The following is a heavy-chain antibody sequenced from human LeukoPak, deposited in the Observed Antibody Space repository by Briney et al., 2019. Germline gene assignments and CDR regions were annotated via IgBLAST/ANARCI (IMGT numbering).Heavy chain of an antibody. D-gene: IGHD2-15*01. J-gene: IGHJ6*02. CDR1: GFTVSDNY. CDR2: IYTGGST. Sequence: PGGSLRLSCAASGFTVSDNYMSWVRQAPGKGLEWVSVIYTGGSTYYGGSVKGRFTISRDNSKNTLYLQMNSLRAEDTAVYYCARDVGYYTMDVWGQGTTVTVSS. CDR3: ARDVGYYTMDV. V-gene: IGHV3-66*01.